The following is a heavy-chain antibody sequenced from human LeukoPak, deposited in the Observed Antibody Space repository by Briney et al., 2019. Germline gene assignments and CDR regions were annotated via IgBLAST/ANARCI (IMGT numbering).Heavy chain of an antibody. D-gene: IGHD3-10*02. CDR2: ISWNSGSI. CDR3: AELGITMIGGV. V-gene: IGHV3-9*01. Sequence: GGSLRLSCAASGFIFDDYAMHWVRQAPGKGLEWVSGISWNSGSIGYADSVKGRFTISRDNAKNSLYLQMNSLRAEDTAVYYCAELGITMIGGVWGKGTTVTISS. CDR1: GFIFDDYA. J-gene: IGHJ6*04.